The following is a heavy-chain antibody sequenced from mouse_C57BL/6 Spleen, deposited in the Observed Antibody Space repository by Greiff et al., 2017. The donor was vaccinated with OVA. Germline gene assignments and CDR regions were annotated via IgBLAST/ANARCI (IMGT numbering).Heavy chain of an antibody. CDR1: GYSITSDY. V-gene: IGHV3-8*01. CDR3: ARYQYGGYFDV. D-gene: IGHD1-1*01. Sequence: EVKLMESGPGLAKPSQTLSLTCSVTGYSITSDYWTWIRKFPGNKLEYMGYISYSGSTYYNPSLKSRISITRDTSKNQYYLQLNSVTTEDTATYYCARYQYGGYFDVWGTGTTVTVSS. CDR2: ISYSGST. J-gene: IGHJ1*03.